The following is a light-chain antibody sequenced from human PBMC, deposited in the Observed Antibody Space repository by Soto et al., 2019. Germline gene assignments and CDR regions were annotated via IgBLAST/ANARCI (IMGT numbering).Light chain of an antibody. V-gene: IGKV3-20*01. J-gene: IGKJ1*01. CDR2: AAS. CDR3: RHSGSSVTWT. CDR1: QSVTANY. Sequence: EVVLTQSPGTVSLSPGERATLSCRASQSVTANYLAWYQQKPGQAPRLLIYAASNRATGIPDRFSGSGSGTHFTTSISREEPESFAMYYCRHSGSSVTWTFGQGTKVPIK.